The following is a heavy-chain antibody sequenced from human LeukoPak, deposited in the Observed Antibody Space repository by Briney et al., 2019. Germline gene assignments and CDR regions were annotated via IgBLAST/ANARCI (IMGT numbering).Heavy chain of an antibody. V-gene: IGHV4-39*06. Sequence: SETLSLTCTVSGGSISSSSYYWRWIRQPPGKGLAWIGWIYYSGSTYYDPSLKNRVTISVDTSKNQFTLKRSSVTAADTAVYYCARAARPRLVIRSYFDYWGQGTLVTVSS. CDR1: GGSISSSSYY. CDR3: ARAARPRLVIRSYFDY. CDR2: IYYSGST. J-gene: IGHJ4*02. D-gene: IGHD3-9*01.